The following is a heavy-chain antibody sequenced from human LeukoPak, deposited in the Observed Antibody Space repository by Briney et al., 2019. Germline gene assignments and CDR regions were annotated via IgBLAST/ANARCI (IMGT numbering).Heavy chain of an antibody. J-gene: IGHJ4*02. Sequence: GGSLRLSCAASGFTFSSYAMSWVRQAPGKGLEWVSALTGSGATTNYADSVKGRFTISRDNSKNTLFLQMNSLRVVDTAVYYCAKEDIVSTMGNFDYWGQGTLVTVSS. CDR1: GFTFSSYA. CDR2: LTGSGATT. D-gene: IGHD5/OR15-5a*01. V-gene: IGHV3-23*01. CDR3: AKEDIVSTMGNFDY.